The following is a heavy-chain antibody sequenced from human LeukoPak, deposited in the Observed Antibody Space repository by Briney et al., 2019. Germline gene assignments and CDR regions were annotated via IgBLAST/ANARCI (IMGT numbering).Heavy chain of an antibody. V-gene: IGHV3-23*01. D-gene: IGHD3-22*01. CDR3: ARPPPADYYYASSGHP. CDR1: GFTFSSYD. Sequence: GGSLRLSCASSGFTFSSYDMSWVRQTPGKGLEWVSGISGSGSSTYYADSVKGRFTISRDNSKNTLYLQMNSLRVEDTAVYYCARPPPADYYYASSGHPWGQGTLITVSS. CDR2: ISGSGSST. J-gene: IGHJ5*02.